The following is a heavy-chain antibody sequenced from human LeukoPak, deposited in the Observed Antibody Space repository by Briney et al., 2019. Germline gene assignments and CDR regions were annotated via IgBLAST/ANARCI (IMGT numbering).Heavy chain of an antibody. CDR1: GGTFSSYA. CDR2: IIPIFGTA. D-gene: IGHD6-19*01. CDR3: ARGSSIAVAGTGNWFDP. J-gene: IGHJ5*02. Sequence: ASVTVSCKASGGTFSSYAISWVRQAPGQGLEWMGGIIPIFGTANYAQKFQGRVTITADESTSTAYMELSSLRSEDTAVYYCARGSSIAVAGTGNWFDPWGQGTLVTVSS. V-gene: IGHV1-69*13.